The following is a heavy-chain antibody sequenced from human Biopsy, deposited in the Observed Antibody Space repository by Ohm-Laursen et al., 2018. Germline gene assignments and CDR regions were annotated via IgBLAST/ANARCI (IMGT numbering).Heavy chain of an antibody. CDR3: ARSMLGASTGDDAFDV. D-gene: IGHD1-26*01. CDR1: GGTFSNSA. V-gene: IGHV1-69*13. Sequence: VKISCKSSGGTFSNSAINWVRQAPGQGLEWMGGFIPMFNTGKDAQNFQGRVTMTADKSTNTVYMELTSLRSDDTAMYYCARSMLGASTGDDAFDVWGQGTFVIVSS. CDR2: FIPMFNTG. J-gene: IGHJ3*01.